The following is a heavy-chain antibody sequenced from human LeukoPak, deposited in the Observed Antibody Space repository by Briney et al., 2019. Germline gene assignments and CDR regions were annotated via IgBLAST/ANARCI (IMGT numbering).Heavy chain of an antibody. V-gene: IGHV3-23*01. D-gene: IGHD1-26*01. CDR1: GFTFSSYA. Sequence: GGSLRLSCAASGFTFSSYAMTWVRQAPGKGLEWVSAISGDGDNTYYADSVKGWFTISRDNSKNTLYLQTSSLRAEDTAVYFCAKFSGSYKYYFDHWGQGTLVTVSS. CDR2: ISGDGDNT. J-gene: IGHJ4*02. CDR3: AKFSGSYKYYFDH.